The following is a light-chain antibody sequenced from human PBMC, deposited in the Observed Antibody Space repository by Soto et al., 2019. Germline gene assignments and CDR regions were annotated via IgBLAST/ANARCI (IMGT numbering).Light chain of an antibody. V-gene: IGKV3-20*01. CDR2: GAS. Sequence: EIVLTQSPGTLSLSPGERATLSCRASQSVSSSSVAWYQQKPGQAPRLLIYGASSRATGIPDRFSGSGFGTDFTLTISRLEPEDFAVYYCQQYGSSPLYTFGQGTKLEIK. CDR3: QQYGSSPLYT. J-gene: IGKJ2*01. CDR1: QSVSSSS.